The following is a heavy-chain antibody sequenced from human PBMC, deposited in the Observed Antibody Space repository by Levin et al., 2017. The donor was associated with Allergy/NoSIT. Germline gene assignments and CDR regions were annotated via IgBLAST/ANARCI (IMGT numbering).Heavy chain of an antibody. J-gene: IGHJ4*02. CDR2: ISGSGGST. Sequence: PGGSLRLSCAASRFTFSDYAMSWVRQAPGKGLEWVSTISGSGGSTYYADSVKGRFTISRDNSKNTLYLQMNSLRAEDTAVYYCATDRGGYYSTFDYWGQGTLVTVSS. CDR1: RFTFSDYA. V-gene: IGHV3-23*01. CDR3: ATDRGGYYSTFDY. D-gene: IGHD1-26*01.